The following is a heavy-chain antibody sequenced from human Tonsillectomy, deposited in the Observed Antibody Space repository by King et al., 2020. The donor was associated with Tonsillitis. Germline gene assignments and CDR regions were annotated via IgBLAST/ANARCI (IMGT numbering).Heavy chain of an antibody. V-gene: IGHV1-18*01. J-gene: IGHJ4*02. CDR3: ARSVRRLIAVAGFAY. CDR2: ISAYNGNT. D-gene: IGHD6-19*01. CDR1: GYTFTSYG. Sequence: QLVQSGAEVKKPGASVKVFCKASGYTFTSYGISWVRQAPGQGLEWMGWISAYNGNTNYAQKLQGRVTMTTDTSTSTAYMELRSLRSDDTAVYYCARSVRRLIAVAGFAYWGQGTLVTVSS.